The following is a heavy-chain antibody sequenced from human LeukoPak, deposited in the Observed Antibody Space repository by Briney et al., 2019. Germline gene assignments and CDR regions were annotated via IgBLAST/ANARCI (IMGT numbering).Heavy chain of an antibody. V-gene: IGHV4-59*01. CDR1: GGGIRSYY. CDR3: ARVPRGALHYFDY. Sequence: PSETLSLTCTVSGGGIRSYYWTWIRQPPGKGLEWIGHIYYTGSTNYNPSLKGRVSISLDTSKNQFSLKLSSVTAADTAEYYCARVPRGALHYFDYWGQGTLVTVSS. J-gene: IGHJ4*02. D-gene: IGHD3-10*01. CDR2: IYYTGST.